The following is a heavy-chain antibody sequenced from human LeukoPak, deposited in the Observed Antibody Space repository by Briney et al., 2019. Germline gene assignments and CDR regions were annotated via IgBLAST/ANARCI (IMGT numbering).Heavy chain of an antibody. CDR3: AREAEYSYGPALDY. J-gene: IGHJ4*02. CDR2: INSDGSST. D-gene: IGHD5-18*01. V-gene: IGHV3-74*01. Sequence: GGSLRLSCAASGFTFSSYWMHWVRQAPGKGLVWVSRINSDGSSTSYADSVKGRFTISRDNAKSTLYLQMNSLRAEDTAVYYCAREAEYSYGPALDYWGQGTLVTVSS. CDR1: GFTFSSYW.